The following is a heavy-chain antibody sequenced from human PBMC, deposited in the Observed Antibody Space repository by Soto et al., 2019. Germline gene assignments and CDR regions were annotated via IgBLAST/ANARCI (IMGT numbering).Heavy chain of an antibody. CDR2: INPNSGGT. CDR3: ARGDSRNNWFDP. CDR1: GYTFANYA. V-gene: IGHV1-2*02. D-gene: IGHD3-22*01. Sequence: ASVKVSCKASGYTFANYAMHWVRQAPGQGLEWMGWINPNSGGTNYAQKFQGRVTMTRDTSISTAYMELSRLRSDDTAVYYCARGDSRNNWFDPWGQGTLVTVSS. J-gene: IGHJ5*02.